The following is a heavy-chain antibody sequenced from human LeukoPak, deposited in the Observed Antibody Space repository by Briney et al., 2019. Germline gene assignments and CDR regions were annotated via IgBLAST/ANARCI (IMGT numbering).Heavy chain of an antibody. D-gene: IGHD6-13*01. CDR1: GFTFSSYA. CDR2: ISGSGGST. CDR3: ARDQRSSSWSAFDY. J-gene: IGHJ4*02. V-gene: IGHV3-23*01. Sequence: GGSLRLSCAASGFTFSSYAMSWVRQAPGKGLEWVSAISGSGGSTYYADSVKGRFTISRDNSKNTLYLQMNSLRAEDTAVYYCARDQRSSSWSAFDYWGQGTLVTVSS.